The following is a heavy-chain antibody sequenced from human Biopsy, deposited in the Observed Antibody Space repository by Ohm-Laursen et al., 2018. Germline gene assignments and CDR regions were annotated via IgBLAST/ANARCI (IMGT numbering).Heavy chain of an antibody. V-gene: IGHV4-59*07. D-gene: IGHD4-23*01. CDR3: ARGSNDFGGLYFPR. CDR1: GGSFTGHY. J-gene: IGHJ4*02. CDR2: ISYTGYT. Sequence: SDTLSLTCTVSGGSFTGHYWSWIRQPPEKGLEWIGHISYTGYTSYNASLKSRVTISVDTSRNHFSLRLSSLTAADTAVYYCARGSNDFGGLYFPRWGQGTLPTVSS.